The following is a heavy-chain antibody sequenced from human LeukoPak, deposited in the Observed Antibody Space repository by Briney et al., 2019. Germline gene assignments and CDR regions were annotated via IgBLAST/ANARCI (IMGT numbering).Heavy chain of an antibody. CDR1: GFSFGSYG. CDR2: IWYDGSKR. J-gene: IGHJ4*02. CDR3: ARGDGYSFNYFDY. Sequence: GRSLRLSCAASGFSFGSYGMNWVRQAPGKGLEWVTVIWYDGSKRYYADSVKGRFTISRDNFKNTVYPLMNSLRAEDTAVYFCARGDGYSFNYFDYWGQGILVTVSS. V-gene: IGHV3-33*01. D-gene: IGHD5-24*01.